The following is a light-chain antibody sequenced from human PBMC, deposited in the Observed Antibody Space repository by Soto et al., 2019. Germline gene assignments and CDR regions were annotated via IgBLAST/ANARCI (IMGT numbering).Light chain of an antibody. V-gene: IGKV1-39*01. CDR2: GAS. CDR3: QQSYSTPLT. J-gene: IGKJ4*01. CDR1: QSITYY. Sequence: DIPMTQSPTSLSASVGDRVTITCRASQSITYYLNWYQQKPGKAPKLLIYGASSLQSGVPSRFSGSGSGTHFTLTISSLQPEDSATYYCQQSYSTPLTFGGGTQVEIK.